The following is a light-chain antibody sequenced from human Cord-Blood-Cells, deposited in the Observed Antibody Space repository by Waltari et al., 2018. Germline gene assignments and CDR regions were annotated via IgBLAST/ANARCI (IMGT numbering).Light chain of an antibody. Sequence: QSALTQPPSASGSPGQSVTISCTGTSRAVGGYNYVSWYQQHPDKAPKPMIYEVSKRPSGVPDRFSGSKSGNTASLTVSGLQAEDEADYYCSSYAGSNNLVFGGGTKLTVL. J-gene: IGLJ2*01. CDR2: EVS. V-gene: IGLV2-8*01. CDR3: SSYAGSNNLV. CDR1: SRAVGGYNY.